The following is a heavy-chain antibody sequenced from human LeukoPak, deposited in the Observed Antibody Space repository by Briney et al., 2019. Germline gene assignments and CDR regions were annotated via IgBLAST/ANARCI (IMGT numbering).Heavy chain of an antibody. CDR3: ARGGIPDY. CDR1: GYSISSGYF. D-gene: IGHD2-21*01. CDR2: FYTSATP. Sequence: SETLSLTCTVSGYSISSGYFWNWIRQPAGKGLEWIGRFYTSATPKHNPSLKSRVTISVDTSRNQFSLKLSSVTAADTAVYYCARGGIPDYWGQGILVTVSS. V-gene: IGHV4-61*02. J-gene: IGHJ4*02.